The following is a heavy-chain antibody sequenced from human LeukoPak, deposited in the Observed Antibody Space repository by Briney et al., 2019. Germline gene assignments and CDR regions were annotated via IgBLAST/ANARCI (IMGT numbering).Heavy chain of an antibody. D-gene: IGHD2-15*01. V-gene: IGHV1-2*02. Sequence: ASVKVSCKASGYTFTGYYMHWVRQAPGQGLEWVGWINPNSGGTNYAQKFQGRVTMTRDTSISTAYMELSRLRSDDTAVYYCARRPAFPYCSGGSCYDYWGQGTLVTVSS. CDR1: GYTFTGYY. CDR3: ARRPAFPYCSGGSCYDY. CDR2: INPNSGGT. J-gene: IGHJ4*02.